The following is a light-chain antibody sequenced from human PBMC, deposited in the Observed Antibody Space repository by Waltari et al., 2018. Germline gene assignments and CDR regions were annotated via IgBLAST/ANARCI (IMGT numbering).Light chain of an antibody. J-gene: IGKJ2*01. CDR1: QSSSSY. CDR2: AAS. Sequence: DIQMTQSPSSLSASVGDRFTITCRASQSSSSYLNWYQQKPGRAPKLLIFAASSLQSGVPSRFSGSGSGTDFTLTISSLQPEDFATYHCQQSYSAPEYTFGQGTKLEIK. V-gene: IGKV1-39*01. CDR3: QQSYSAPEYT.